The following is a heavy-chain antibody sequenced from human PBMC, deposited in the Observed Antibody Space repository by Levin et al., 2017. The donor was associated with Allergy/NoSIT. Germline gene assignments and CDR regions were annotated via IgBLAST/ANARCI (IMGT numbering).Heavy chain of an antibody. CDR3: ARGRYDYIWGSYRSGYYFDY. J-gene: IGHJ4*02. CDR2: IIPIFGTA. D-gene: IGHD3-16*02. Sequence: GASVKVSCKASGGTFSSYAISWVRQAPGQGLEWMGGIIPIFGTANYAQKFQGRVTITADESTSTAYMELSSLRSEDTAVYYCARGRYDYIWGSYRSGYYFDYWGQGTLVTVSS. CDR1: GGTFSSYA. V-gene: IGHV1-69*13.